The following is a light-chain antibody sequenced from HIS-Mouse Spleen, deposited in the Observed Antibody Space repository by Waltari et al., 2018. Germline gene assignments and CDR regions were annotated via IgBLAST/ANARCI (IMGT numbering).Light chain of an antibody. J-gene: IGLJ2*01. V-gene: IGLV3-1*01. Sequence: SYELTQPPSVSVSPGQTASITCSGENLGDKYSCWYQHKPGQSPVLVIYQDSKRPSGIPERFSGSNSGNTATLTISGTQAMDEADYYCQAWDSSYSVFGGGTKLTVL. CDR1: NLGDKY. CDR3: QAWDSSYSV. CDR2: QDS.